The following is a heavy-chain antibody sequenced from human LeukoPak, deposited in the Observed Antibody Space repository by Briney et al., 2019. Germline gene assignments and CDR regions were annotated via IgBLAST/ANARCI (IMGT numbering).Heavy chain of an antibody. J-gene: IGHJ4*02. CDR2: IYTSGST. V-gene: IGHV4-61*02. CDR1: GGSISSGSYY. CDR3: ARVFNEVYFDY. Sequence: SQTLSLTCTVSGGSISSGSYYWSWIRQPAGTGLEWIGRIYTSGSTNYNPSLKSRVTISVDTSKNQFSLKLSSVTAADTAVYYCARVFNEVYFDYWGQGTLVTVSS.